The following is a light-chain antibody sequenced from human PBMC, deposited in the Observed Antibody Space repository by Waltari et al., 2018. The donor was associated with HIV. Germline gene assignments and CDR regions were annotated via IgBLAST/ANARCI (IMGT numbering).Light chain of an antibody. J-gene: IGLJ1*01. Sequence: QSVLTQPPSVSEAPRQRVTISCSGSSSNIGNNAVSWYQQLPGKAPKLLIFYDDLLPSWVSDRFSGSKSGTSASRAISGLQSEDEADYYCAAWDDSLNGYVFGTGTQVTV. V-gene: IGLV1-36*01. CDR2: YDD. CDR3: AAWDDSLNGYV. CDR1: SSNIGNNA.